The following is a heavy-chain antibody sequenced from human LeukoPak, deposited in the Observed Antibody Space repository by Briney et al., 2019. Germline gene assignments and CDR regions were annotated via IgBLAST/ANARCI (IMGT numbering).Heavy chain of an antibody. CDR2: IYSGGST. CDR3: ARNWFDP. V-gene: IGHV3-53*05. CDR1: GFTVSSDY. J-gene: IGHJ5*02. Sequence: GGSLRLSCAASGFTVSSDYMSWVRQAPGKGLEWVSVIYSGGSTYYADSVKGRFTISRDKSKNTIYLQMNSLRFEDTAMYYCARNWFDPWGQGTLVTVSS.